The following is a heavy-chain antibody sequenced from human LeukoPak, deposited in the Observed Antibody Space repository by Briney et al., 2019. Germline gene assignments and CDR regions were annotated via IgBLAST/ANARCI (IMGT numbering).Heavy chain of an antibody. J-gene: IGHJ4*02. D-gene: IGHD2-21*01. CDR2: INLNSGDT. V-gene: IGHV1-2*02. Sequence: ASVEVSCKPSGYTFTGYYMHWMRQAPGQGLAWVGWINLNSGDTNYAQKFQGRVTMTRDTSISTAYMELRRLRSDDTAVYYCASWAGGNAPVASFDYWGQGTLVTVSS. CDR1: GYTFTGYY. CDR3: ASWAGGNAPVASFDY.